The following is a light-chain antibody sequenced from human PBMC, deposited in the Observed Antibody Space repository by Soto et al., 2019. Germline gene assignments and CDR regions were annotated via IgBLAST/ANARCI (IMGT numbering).Light chain of an antibody. CDR3: SSYTGSSVV. V-gene: IGLV2-14*01. CDR1: SSDVGGYNY. J-gene: IGLJ2*01. CDR2: DVS. Sequence: QSALTQPASVSGSPGQSITISCTGTSSDVGGYNYVSWYQQHPGKAPKLMIYDVSNRPSGVSNRFSGSKSGNMSSLTISGLQDGDEADYYCSSYTGSSVVFGGGTTVNVL.